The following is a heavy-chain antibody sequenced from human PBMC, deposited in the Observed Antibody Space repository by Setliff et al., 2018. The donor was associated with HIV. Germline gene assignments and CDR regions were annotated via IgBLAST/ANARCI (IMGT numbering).Heavy chain of an antibody. CDR2: MNKDGVGT. V-gene: IGHV1-46*01. Sequence: ASVKVSCKASGDTSTIHYIHWVRQAPGQGLEWMGIMNKDGVGTTYAQKFQGRVTLTRDRSTNTVYMDLNRLRSEDTAVYYCAKEGGSHCTKGVCFPTNWLDSWGQGTLVTVSS. D-gene: IGHD2-8*01. CDR1: GDTSTIHY. J-gene: IGHJ5*01. CDR3: AKEGGSHCTKGVCFPTNWLDS.